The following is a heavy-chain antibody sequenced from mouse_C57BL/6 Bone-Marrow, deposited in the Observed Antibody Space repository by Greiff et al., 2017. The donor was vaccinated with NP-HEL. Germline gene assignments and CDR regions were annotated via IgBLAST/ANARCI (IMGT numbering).Heavy chain of an antibody. V-gene: IGHV1-81*01. Sequence: VQRVESGAELARPGASVKLSCKASGYTFTSYGISWVKQRPGQGLEWIGEIYPRSGNTNYTEKFKGKATLTADKSSSTAYMELRSLTSEDSAVYVCARERFLMTAGGFAYWGQGTLVTVSA. J-gene: IGHJ3*01. CDR2: IYPRSGNT. CDR1: GYTFTSYG. D-gene: IGHD2-13*01. CDR3: ARERFLMTAGGFAY.